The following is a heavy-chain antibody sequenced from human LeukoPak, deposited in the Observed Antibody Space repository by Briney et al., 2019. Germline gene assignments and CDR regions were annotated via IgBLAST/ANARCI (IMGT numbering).Heavy chain of an antibody. D-gene: IGHD3-10*01. CDR1: GFTFSSYS. V-gene: IGHV3-21*01. Sequence: GGSLRLSCAASGFTFSSYSMNWVRQAPGKGLEWVSSISSSSSYIYYADSVKGRFSISRDNAKNSLYLQMNSLRADDTAVYYCCREPPVWFGEYYYYYMDVWGKGTTVTVSS. CDR3: CREPPVWFGEYYYYYMDV. CDR2: ISSSSSYI. J-gene: IGHJ6*03.